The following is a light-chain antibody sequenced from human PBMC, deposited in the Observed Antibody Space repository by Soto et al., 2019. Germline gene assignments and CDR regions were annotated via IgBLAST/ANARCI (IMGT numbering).Light chain of an antibody. CDR2: DVS. CDR1: SSDVGGYNY. Sequence: QSVLTQPASVSGSPGQSITISCTGTSSDVGGYNYVSWYQQHPGKAPKLMIYDVSNRPSGVSNRSSGSKSGNTASLTISGLQAEDEADYYCSSYTSSSRLFGTGTKVTVL. V-gene: IGLV2-14*01. CDR3: SSYTSSSRL. J-gene: IGLJ1*01.